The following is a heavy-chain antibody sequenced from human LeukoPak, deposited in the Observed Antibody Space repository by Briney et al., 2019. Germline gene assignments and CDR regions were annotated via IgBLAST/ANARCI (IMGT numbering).Heavy chain of an antibody. D-gene: IGHD1-14*01. CDR2: ISSSINYI. CDR3: ARSRTSSPYDKNLNF. CDR1: GFTFSSYT. J-gene: IGHJ4*02. Sequence: GGSLRLFCAASGFTFSSYTMSWLREAPGKGLEWVSSISSSINYIYHADSVKGRFTISRDDAQNSVYLQMNSLKDEDTAVYYCARSRTSSPYDKNLNFWGQGTLVIVSS. V-gene: IGHV3-21*01.